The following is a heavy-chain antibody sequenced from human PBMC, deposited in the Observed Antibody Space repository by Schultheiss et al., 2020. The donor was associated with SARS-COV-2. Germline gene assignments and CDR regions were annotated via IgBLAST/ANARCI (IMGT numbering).Heavy chain of an antibody. Sequence: SETLSLTCTVSGGSISAYYWSWIRQPPGKGLEWIGYIYYSGSTNYNPSLKSRVTMSVDTSKNQFSLKLSSVTAADTAVYYCARVTMVRGAHAYYYYGMDVWGQGTTVTVSS. CDR2: IYYSGST. CDR3: ARVTMVRGAHAYYYYGMDV. J-gene: IGHJ6*02. V-gene: IGHV4-59*12. CDR1: GGSISAYY. D-gene: IGHD3-10*01.